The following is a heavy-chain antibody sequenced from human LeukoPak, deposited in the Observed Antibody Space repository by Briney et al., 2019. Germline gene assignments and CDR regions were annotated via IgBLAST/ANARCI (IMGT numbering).Heavy chain of an antibody. D-gene: IGHD5-18*01. CDR1: GLMFSSHG. Sequence: GRSLRLSCAASSGLMFSSHGMHLVRQAPGKGLEWVAVIWYDGSNEYYADSVKGRFTISRDNSKNTLYLQMNSLRAEDTAVYYCATIVDTAMVTDYWGQGTLVTVSS. J-gene: IGHJ4*02. CDR2: IWYDGSNE. CDR3: ATIVDTAMVTDY. V-gene: IGHV3-33*01.